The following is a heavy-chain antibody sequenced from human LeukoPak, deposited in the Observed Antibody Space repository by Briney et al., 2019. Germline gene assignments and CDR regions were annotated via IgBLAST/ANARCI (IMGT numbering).Heavy chain of an antibody. J-gene: IGHJ4*02. CDR1: GGSLSSSSYY. V-gene: IGHV4-39*07. CDR2: IYYSGST. D-gene: IGHD5-18*01. Sequence: SETLSLTCTVSGGSLSSSSYYWGWIRQPPGKGLEWIGSIYYSGSTYYNPSLKSRVTISVDTSKNQSSLKLSSVTAADTAVYYCARESRPRGYSYAPSDYWGQGTLVTVSS. CDR3: ARESRPRGYSYAPSDY.